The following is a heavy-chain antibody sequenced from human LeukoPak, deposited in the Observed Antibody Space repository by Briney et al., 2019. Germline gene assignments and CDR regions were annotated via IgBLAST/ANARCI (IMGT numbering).Heavy chain of an antibody. V-gene: IGHV3-7*01. CDR1: GFTFSSYW. Sequence: GGSLRLSCAASGFTFSSYWMSWVRQAPGKGLEWVANIKQDGSEKYYVDSVKGRFTISRDNAKNSLYLQMNSLRAEDTAVYYCAKDPNGDYVGAFDFWGQGTMVSVSS. CDR2: IKQDGSEK. CDR3: AKDPNGDYVGAFDF. J-gene: IGHJ3*01. D-gene: IGHD3-16*01.